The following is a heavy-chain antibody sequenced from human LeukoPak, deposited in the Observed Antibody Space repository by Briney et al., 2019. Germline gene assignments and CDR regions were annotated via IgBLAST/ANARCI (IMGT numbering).Heavy chain of an antibody. J-gene: IGHJ4*02. V-gene: IGHV3-49*04. Sequence: QSGGSLRLSCTGSGFNFSDYAMTWVRQAPGKGLEWVGFIRNKANGATADYAASVKGRFTISRDDSKTTAYLQMNSLKTEDTAVYYCSRAYTTGWLGINDFWGQGALVTVSS. CDR1: GFNFSDYA. D-gene: IGHD6-19*01. CDR3: SRAYTTGWLGINDF. CDR2: IRNKANGATA.